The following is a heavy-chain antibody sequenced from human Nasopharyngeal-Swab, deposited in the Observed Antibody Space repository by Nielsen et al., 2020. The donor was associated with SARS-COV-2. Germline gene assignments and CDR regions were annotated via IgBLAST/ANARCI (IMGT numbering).Heavy chain of an antibody. J-gene: IGHJ5*02. V-gene: IGHV1-3*01. CDR2: INAGNGNT. CDR3: ARVPLLGYCSGGSCPVNWLDP. Sequence: ASVKVSCKASGYTFTSYAMHWVRQAPGQRLEWMGWINAGNGNTKYSQKFQGRVTITRDISASTAYMELSSLRSEDTAVYYCARVPLLGYCSGGSCPVNWLDPWGQGTLVTVSS. CDR1: GYTFTSYA. D-gene: IGHD2-15*01.